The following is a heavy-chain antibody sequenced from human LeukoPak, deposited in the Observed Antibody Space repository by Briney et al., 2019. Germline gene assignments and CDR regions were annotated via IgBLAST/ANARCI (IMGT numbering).Heavy chain of an antibody. CDR2: IYHSGST. D-gene: IGHD6-19*01. Sequence: SETLSLTCTVSGGSISSGGYYWSWIRQPPGKGLEWIGYIYHSGSTYYNPSLKSRVTISVDRSKNQFSLKLSSVTAADTAVYYCARDNEAVAAFDYWGQGTLVTVSS. J-gene: IGHJ4*02. CDR1: GGSISSGGYY. CDR3: ARDNEAVAAFDY. V-gene: IGHV4-30-2*01.